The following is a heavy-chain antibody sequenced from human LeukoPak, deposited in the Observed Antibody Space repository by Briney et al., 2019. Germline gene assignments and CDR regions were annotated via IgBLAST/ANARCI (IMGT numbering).Heavy chain of an antibody. CDR2: ISAYNGNT. D-gene: IGHD3-9*01. CDR1: GYTFTSYG. J-gene: IGHJ4*02. V-gene: IGHV1-18*01. Sequence: ASVKVSFKASGYTFTSYGISWVRQAPGQGLEWMGWISAYNGNTNYAQKLQGRVTMTTDTSTSTAYMELRSLRSDDTAVYYCASARAGYFDWLLNYWGQGTLVTVSS. CDR3: ASARAGYFDWLLNY.